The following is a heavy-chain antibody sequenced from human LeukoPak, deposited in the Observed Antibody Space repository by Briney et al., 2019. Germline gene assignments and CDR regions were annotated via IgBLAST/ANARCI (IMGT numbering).Heavy chain of an antibody. CDR3: ASFSYWSSTSCYGFYYYYGMDV. Sequence: PGGSLRLSCAASGFTFSSYWMSWVRQAPGKGLEWVANIKQDGSEKYYVDSVKGRFTISRDNAKNSLCLQMNSLRAEDTAVYYCASFSYWSSTSCYGFYYYYGMDVWGQGPTVTVSS. J-gene: IGHJ6*02. D-gene: IGHD2-2*01. V-gene: IGHV3-7*01. CDR2: IKQDGSEK. CDR1: GFTFSSYW.